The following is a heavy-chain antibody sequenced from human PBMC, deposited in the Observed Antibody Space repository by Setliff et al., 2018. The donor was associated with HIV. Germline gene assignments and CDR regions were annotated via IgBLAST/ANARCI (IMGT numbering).Heavy chain of an antibody. V-gene: IGHV1-58*01. CDR1: GFTFTNSA. CDR3: AADPQTGTTSYDAFDI. CDR2: IVVGSGNT. Sequence: SVKVSCKASGFTFTNSAVQWVRQARGQRLEWIGWIVVGSGNTNYVQKFQERVTITRDMSTSRAYMELSGLRTEDTAVYYCAADPQTGTTSYDAFDIWGQGTVVTVSS. J-gene: IGHJ3*02. D-gene: IGHD1-7*01.